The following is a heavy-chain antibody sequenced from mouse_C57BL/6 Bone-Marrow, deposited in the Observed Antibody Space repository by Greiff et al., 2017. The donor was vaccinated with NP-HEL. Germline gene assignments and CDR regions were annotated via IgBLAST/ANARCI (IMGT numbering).Heavy chain of an antibody. CDR3: ARGTFDY. CDR2: IYWDDDK. J-gene: IGHJ2*01. V-gene: IGHV8-12*01. Sequence: QVTLKESGPGILQSSQTLSLTCSFSGFSLSTSRMGVSWIRQPSGKGLEWLAHIYWDDDKRNKPFLKSRHTISKDTSRNQGLLKITSVDTADTATYYCARGTFDYWGQGTTLTVSS. CDR1: GFSLSTSRMG.